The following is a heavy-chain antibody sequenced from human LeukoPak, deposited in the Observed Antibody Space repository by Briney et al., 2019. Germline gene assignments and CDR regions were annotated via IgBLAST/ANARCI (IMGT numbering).Heavy chain of an antibody. J-gene: IGHJ1*01. CDR2: IYYSGST. V-gene: IGHV4-31*03. CDR3: ARGDYGGNFFQH. Sequence: PSETLSLTCTVSGGSISSGGYYWSWIRQHPGKGLEWIGYIYYSGSTYYNPSLKSRVTISVDTSKNQFSLKLSSVTAADTAVYYCARGDYGGNFFQHWGQGTLVTVSS. D-gene: IGHD4-23*01. CDR1: GGSISSGGYY.